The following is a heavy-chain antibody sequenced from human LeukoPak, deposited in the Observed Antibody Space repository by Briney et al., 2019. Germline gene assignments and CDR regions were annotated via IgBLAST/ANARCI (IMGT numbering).Heavy chain of an antibody. J-gene: IGHJ6*03. CDR1: GDSISSGSYY. V-gene: IGHV4-61*02. CDR2: IYTSGST. CDR3: APIGPSYYYYMDV. Sequence: PSQTLSLTCNVSGDSISSGSYYWSWIRQPAGKGLEWVGRIYTSGSTNYNPSLENRVTISLDTSKNQFSLKVTSVTAADTAVYYCAPIGPSYYYYMDVWGKGTTVTVSS.